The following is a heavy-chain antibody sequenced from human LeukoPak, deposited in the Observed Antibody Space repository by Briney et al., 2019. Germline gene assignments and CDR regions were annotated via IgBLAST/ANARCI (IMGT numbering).Heavy chain of an antibody. CDR2: ISGSGGST. Sequence: GGSLRLSCAAAGHTFSSYAMSWVRQAPGKGLEWVSAISGSGGSTYYADSVKGRFTISRDNSKNTLYLQMNSPRAEDTAVYYCARDVGYAFDIWGQGTRVTVSS. J-gene: IGHJ3*02. CDR3: ARDVGYAFDI. V-gene: IGHV3-23*01. D-gene: IGHD5-18*01. CDR1: GHTFSSYA.